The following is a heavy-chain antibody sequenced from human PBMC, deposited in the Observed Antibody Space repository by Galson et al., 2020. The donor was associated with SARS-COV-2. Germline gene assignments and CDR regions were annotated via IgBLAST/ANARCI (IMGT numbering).Heavy chain of an antibody. V-gene: IGHV2-70*01. J-gene: IGHJ6*02. Sequence: SGPTLVKPTQTLTLTCTFSGFSLSTRGMCVSWIRQPPGKALEWLAPIDWDDDKYYSTSLKTRLTISKDTSKNQVVLTMTNMDPVDTATYYCARIRYDILTGYYYGMDVWGQGTTVTVSS. D-gene: IGHD3-9*01. CDR1: GFSLSTRGMC. CDR3: ARIRYDILTGYYYGMDV. CDR2: IDWDDDK.